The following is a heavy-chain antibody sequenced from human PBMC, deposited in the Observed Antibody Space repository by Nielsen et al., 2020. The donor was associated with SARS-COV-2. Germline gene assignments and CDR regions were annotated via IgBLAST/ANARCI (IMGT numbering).Heavy chain of an antibody. Sequence: GRSLRLSCAASGFTFSSYAMHWVRQAPGKGLEWVAVISYDGSNKYYADSVKGRFTISRDNSKNTLYLQMNSLRAEDTAVYYCARDRGSITIGYVYWGQGTLVTVSS. J-gene: IGHJ4*02. CDR2: ISYDGSNK. CDR1: GFTFSSYA. V-gene: IGHV3-30-3*01. CDR3: ARDRGSITIGYVY. D-gene: IGHD3-10*01.